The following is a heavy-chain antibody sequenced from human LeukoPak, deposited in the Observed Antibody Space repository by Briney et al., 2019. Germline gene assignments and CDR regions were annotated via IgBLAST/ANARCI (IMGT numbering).Heavy chain of an antibody. CDR2: INHSGST. CDR3: ARPQGWLGTQPFDY. V-gene: IGHV4-34*01. Sequence: PSETLSLTCAVYGGSFSGYYWSWIRQPPGQGLEWIGEINHSGSTNYNPSLKSRVTISVDTSKNQFSLKLSSVTAADTAVYYCARPQGWLGTQPFDYWGQGTLVTVSS. J-gene: IGHJ4*02. CDR1: GGSFSGYY. D-gene: IGHD6-19*01.